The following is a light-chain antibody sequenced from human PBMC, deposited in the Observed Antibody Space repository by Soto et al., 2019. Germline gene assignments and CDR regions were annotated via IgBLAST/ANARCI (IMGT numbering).Light chain of an antibody. CDR1: QSVSSY. Sequence: EIVLTQSPATLSLSPGERAPLSCRASQSVSSYFAWYQQKPGQAPRLLIYDASNRATGIPARFSGSQSGTDFPLAISSLEPEDFAVYYCQQRGNWPLTFGQGTKVEIK. CDR2: DAS. J-gene: IGKJ1*01. CDR3: QQRGNWPLT. V-gene: IGKV3-11*01.